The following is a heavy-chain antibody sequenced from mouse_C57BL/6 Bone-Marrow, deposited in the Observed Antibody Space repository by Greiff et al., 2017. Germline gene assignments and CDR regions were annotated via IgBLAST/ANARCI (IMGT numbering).Heavy chain of an antibody. J-gene: IGHJ1*03. D-gene: IGHD4-1*01. CDR3: ARDWDVGGYFDV. CDR2: IDPSDSET. CDR1: GYTFTSYW. V-gene: IGHV1-52*01. Sequence: VQLQQPGAELVRPGSSVKLSCKASGYTFTSYWMHWVKQRPIQGLEWIGNIDPSDSETHYNQKFKDKATLTVEKSSSTAYMQLSSLTSEDAAVYYCARDWDVGGYFDVWGTGTTVTVSS.